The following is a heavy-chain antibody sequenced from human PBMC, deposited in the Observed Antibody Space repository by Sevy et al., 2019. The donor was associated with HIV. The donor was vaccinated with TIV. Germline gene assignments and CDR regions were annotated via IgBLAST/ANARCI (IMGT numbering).Heavy chain of an antibody. J-gene: IGHJ4*02. CDR3: AKGGGVYDSGDSLDY. CDR1: GFTFDDYA. Sequence: GGSLRLSCAASGFTFDDYAMRWVRQAPGKGLEWVSNITWNSGNIGYADSVKGRFTISRDNAKNSLYLQMNSLRAEDTALYYCAKGGGVYDSGDSLDYWGQGTLVTVSS. D-gene: IGHD3-22*01. V-gene: IGHV3-9*01. CDR2: ITWNSGNI.